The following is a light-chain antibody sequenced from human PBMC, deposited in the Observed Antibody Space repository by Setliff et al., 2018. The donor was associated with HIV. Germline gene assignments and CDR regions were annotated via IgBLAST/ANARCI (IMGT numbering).Light chain of an antibody. Sequence: QSVLTQPPSVSGAPGQRVTISCIGSSSNIGAGYDVHWYQQVPGTAPKLLIFDNNIRTSGVPDRFSGSKSGTSASLAITGLQAEDEADYYCQSYDTSLSGDVFGIGTKVTVL. CDR1: SSNIGAGYD. J-gene: IGLJ1*01. CDR3: QSYDTSLSGDV. V-gene: IGLV1-40*01. CDR2: DNN.